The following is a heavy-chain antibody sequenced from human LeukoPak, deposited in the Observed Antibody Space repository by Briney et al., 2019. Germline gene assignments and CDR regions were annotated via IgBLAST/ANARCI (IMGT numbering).Heavy chain of an antibody. CDR3: ATGPLFLKPYGLDV. D-gene: IGHD2-21*01. V-gene: IGHV1-24*01. Sequence: ASVKVSCKVSGNTLSALAIHWVRQAPQKGLEWMGGFDAEDGETIYAQKFQGRVTLTEDTSTDTAYMKLSSLRSDDTAVYFCATGPLFLKPYGLDVWGNGTTVTVSS. CDR1: GNTLSALA. CDR2: FDAEDGET. J-gene: IGHJ6*04.